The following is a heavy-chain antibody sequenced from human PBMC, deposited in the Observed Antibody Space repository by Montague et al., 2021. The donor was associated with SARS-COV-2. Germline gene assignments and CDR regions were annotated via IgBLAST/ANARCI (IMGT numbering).Heavy chain of an antibody. CDR1: DGSFSDYS. Sequence: SETLSLTCAVYDGSFSDYSWTWIRRPPGKGLEWIGEINHRGSTNYNPSLKSRVTISVDTSKNQFSLKMTSVTAADTAAYYCARGRQHINMVVVVVTGGEYYFDFWGQGTLVAVSS. J-gene: IGHJ4*02. CDR3: ARGRQHINMVVVVVTGGEYYFDF. D-gene: IGHD3-22*01. V-gene: IGHV4-34*01. CDR2: INHRGST.